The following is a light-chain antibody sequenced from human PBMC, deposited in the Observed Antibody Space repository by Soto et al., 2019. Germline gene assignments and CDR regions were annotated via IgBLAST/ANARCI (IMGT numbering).Light chain of an antibody. V-gene: IGKV3-15*01. CDR2: EVS. Sequence: EIVLTQSPGTLSLSPGERATLSCRASQSVSSSNLAWYQHRPGQAPRLLIYEVSTRATYIPARFSGRGSRTEFTLTISSLQAEDSAVYYCQQYQDWPRTFGQGTKVDIK. CDR1: QSVSSSN. CDR3: QQYQDWPRT. J-gene: IGKJ1*01.